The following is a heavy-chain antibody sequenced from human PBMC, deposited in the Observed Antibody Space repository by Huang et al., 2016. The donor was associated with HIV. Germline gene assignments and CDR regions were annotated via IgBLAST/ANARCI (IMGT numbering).Heavy chain of an antibody. J-gene: IGHJ3*02. Sequence: VQLVESGGGLVQPGESLRLSCAASGFTFTSYWMNWVRQGPGGGLEWVANIKQDGSVRYYVGSVKGRFTISRDNAKNSLYLQMNNLRVEDTAVYYCARDPGDASGYRKDAFDIWGQGTMVTVSS. CDR3: ARDPGDASGYRKDAFDI. CDR2: IKQDGSVR. D-gene: IGHD3-22*01. CDR1: GFTFTSYW. V-gene: IGHV3-7*01.